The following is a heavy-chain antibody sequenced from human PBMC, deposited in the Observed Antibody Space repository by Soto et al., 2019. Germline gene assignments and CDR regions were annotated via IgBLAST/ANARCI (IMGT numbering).Heavy chain of an antibody. CDR1: GFTFSNYN. Sequence: PRGSLRLSCVASGFTFSNYNMNWVRQAPGKGLEWVSHISGTSVYIHYADSVKGRFTISRDNSRDTLYLQMNSLRVDDTAVYYCGKERRGSGWSVCNFWGQGALVTVSS. J-gene: IGHJ4*02. V-gene: IGHV3-21*04. D-gene: IGHD6-19*01. CDR2: ISGTSVYI. CDR3: GKERRGSGWSVCNF.